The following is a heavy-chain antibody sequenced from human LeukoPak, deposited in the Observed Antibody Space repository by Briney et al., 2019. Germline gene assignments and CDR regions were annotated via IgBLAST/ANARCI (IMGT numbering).Heavy chain of an antibody. Sequence: GGSLRLSCAASGFTFSSYAMSWVRQAPGKGLEWVSAISGSGGSTYYADSVKGRFTISRDNSKNTLYLQMNSLRAEDTAVYYCAKDPDSSGWSNGDYWGQGTLVTVSS. D-gene: IGHD6-19*01. CDR3: AKDPDSSGWSNGDY. CDR1: GFTFSSYA. J-gene: IGHJ4*02. V-gene: IGHV3-23*01. CDR2: ISGSGGST.